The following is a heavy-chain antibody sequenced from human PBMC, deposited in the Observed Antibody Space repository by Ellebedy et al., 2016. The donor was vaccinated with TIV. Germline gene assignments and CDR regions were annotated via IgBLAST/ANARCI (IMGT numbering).Heavy chain of an antibody. CDR1: GGSFSGHY. Sequence: SETLSLXCAVYGGSFSGHYWTWIRQPPGKGLEWIGEITHSGSTKYNPSLKSRVTIAVDTSKNQFSLMLSSVTAADTAVYYCARRISVIPEVGIDFWGLGTLVTVSS. CDR3: ARRISVIPEVGIDF. CDR2: ITHSGST. V-gene: IGHV4-34*01. J-gene: IGHJ4*02. D-gene: IGHD1-14*01.